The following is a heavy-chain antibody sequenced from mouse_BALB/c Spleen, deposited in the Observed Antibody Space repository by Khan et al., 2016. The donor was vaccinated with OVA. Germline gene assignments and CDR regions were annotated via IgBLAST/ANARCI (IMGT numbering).Heavy chain of an antibody. CDR1: GFTFSTYA. CDR3: ARHNYGPFAY. CDR2: ISSGGDYI. Sequence: EVELVESGGDLVKPGGSLKLSCSASGFTFSTYAMSWVRQTPEKRLEWVATISSGGDYIYYPDSVKGRFTISRDNAKNTLYLQMSSLRSEDTAMVYCARHNYGPFAYWGQGTLVTVSA. V-gene: IGHV5-9-3*01. J-gene: IGHJ3*01. D-gene: IGHD1-1*02.